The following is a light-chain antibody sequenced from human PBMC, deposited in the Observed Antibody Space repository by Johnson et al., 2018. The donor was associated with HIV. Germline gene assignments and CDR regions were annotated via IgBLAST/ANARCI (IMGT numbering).Light chain of an antibody. CDR1: SSNIGKNY. V-gene: IGLV1-51*02. Sequence: QSVLTQPPSVSAAPGQKVTISCSGSSSNIGKNYVSWYQQFPGTAPKLLIYENNKRPSGIPDRFSGSKSGTSATLGITGLQTGDEADYYCGTFDSSLSAGGGFGTGTKVTGL. CDR2: ENN. CDR3: GTFDSSLSAGGG. J-gene: IGLJ1*01.